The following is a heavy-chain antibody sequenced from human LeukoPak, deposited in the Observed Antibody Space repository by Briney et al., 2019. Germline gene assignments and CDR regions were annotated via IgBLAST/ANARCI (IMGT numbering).Heavy chain of an antibody. J-gene: IGHJ3*01. D-gene: IGHD1-14*01. CDR3: ARWGIIGHDAFDL. CDR2: VWYDGSSQ. CDR1: GFIFNKYG. Sequence: PGRSLRLSCIASGFIFNKYGMHWVRQAPGKGLEWVAIVWYDGSSQYYADSIKGRFTISRDNSKNTVYLQMNSLRAEDTAVYYCARWGIIGHDAFDLWGQGTVVTASS. V-gene: IGHV3-33*01.